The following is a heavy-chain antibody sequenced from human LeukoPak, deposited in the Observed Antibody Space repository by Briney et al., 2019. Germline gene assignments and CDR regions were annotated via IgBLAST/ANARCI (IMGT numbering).Heavy chain of an antibody. CDR1: GFTFSSYA. CDR2: ISYDGSNK. V-gene: IGHV3-30-3*01. CDR3: ARLHLFDY. Sequence: GGSLRLSCAASGFTFSSYAMHWVRQAPGKGLEWVAVISYDGSNKYYADSVKGRFTISRDNSKNTLYLQMNSLRAEDTAVYYCARLHLFDYWGQGTLVTVSS. J-gene: IGHJ4*02.